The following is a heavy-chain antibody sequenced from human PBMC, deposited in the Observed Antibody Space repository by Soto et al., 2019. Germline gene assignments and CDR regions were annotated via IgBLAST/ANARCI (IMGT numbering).Heavy chain of an antibody. CDR2: IIPILGIA. V-gene: IGHV1-69*02. J-gene: IGHJ4*02. Sequence: QVQLVQSGAEVKKPGSSVKVSCKASGGTFSSYTISWVRQAPGQGLEWMGRIIPILGIANYAQKFQGRVKITADKSTSTAYMELSSLRSEDTAVYYCAGGYCSGGSGYSGYWGQGTLVTVSS. D-gene: IGHD2-15*01. CDR3: AGGYCSGGSGYSGY. CDR1: GGTFSSYT.